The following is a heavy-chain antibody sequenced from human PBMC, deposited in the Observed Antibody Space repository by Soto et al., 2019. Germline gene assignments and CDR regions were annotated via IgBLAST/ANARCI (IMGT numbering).Heavy chain of an antibody. CDR3: AREWYCSGGSCRDTFDI. CDR2: ISGYNDNP. CDR1: GYTFTSYG. D-gene: IGHD2-15*01. V-gene: IGHV1-18*01. Sequence: ASVKVSCKASGYTFTSYGISWVRQAPGQGLEWMGWISGYNDNPRYAQNLQGRVTMTTDTSTSTAYMELRSLRSDDTALYYCAREWYCSGGSCRDTFDIWGQGTMVTVSS. J-gene: IGHJ3*02.